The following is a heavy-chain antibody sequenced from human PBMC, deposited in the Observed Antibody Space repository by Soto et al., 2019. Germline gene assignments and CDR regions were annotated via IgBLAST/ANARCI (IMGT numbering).Heavy chain of an antibody. CDR1: GFTFASYT. Sequence: GSLRLSCAASGFTFASYTMNWVRQAPGKGLEWVSSISSSGSYIYYADSVKGRFSNSRDNAKNSLHLQMNSLRDEDTAVYYCAKAGGYSGSFNWFASWGQGTLVTVSS. V-gene: IGHV3-21*01. J-gene: IGHJ5*01. CDR3: AKAGGYSGSFNWFAS. D-gene: IGHD6-13*01. CDR2: ISSSGSYI.